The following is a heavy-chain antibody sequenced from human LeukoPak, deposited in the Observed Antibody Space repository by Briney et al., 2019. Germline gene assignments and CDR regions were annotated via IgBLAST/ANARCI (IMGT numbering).Heavy chain of an antibody. CDR1: GFTFSRYA. J-gene: IGHJ3*02. V-gene: IGHV3-23*01. CDR3: ARGPYCGGGTCFSLGALDI. D-gene: IGHD2-21*01. CDR2: ISGSGNTT. Sequence: GGSLRLSCAGSGFTFSRYAMSWVRQAPGKGLEWVSGISGSGNTTHHSDSVKGRFNISRDNSKSTLFLQMNSLSAEDTAVYYCARGPYCGGGTCFSLGALDIWGQGTKVTVSS.